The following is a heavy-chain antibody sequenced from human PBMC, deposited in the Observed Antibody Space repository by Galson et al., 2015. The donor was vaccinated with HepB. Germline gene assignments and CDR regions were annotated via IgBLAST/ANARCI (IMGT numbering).Heavy chain of an antibody. CDR1: GFTFSSYA. CDR3: SRYPGLMYSSSLPPDWFDP. V-gene: IGHV3-30*04. Sequence: SLRLSCAASGFTFSSYAMHWVRQAPGKGLEWVAVISYDGSNKYYADSVKGRFTISRDNSKNTLYLQMNSLRAEDTAVYYCSRYPGLMYSSSLPPDWFDPWGQGTLVTVSS. CDR2: ISYDGSNK. D-gene: IGHD6-13*01. J-gene: IGHJ5*02.